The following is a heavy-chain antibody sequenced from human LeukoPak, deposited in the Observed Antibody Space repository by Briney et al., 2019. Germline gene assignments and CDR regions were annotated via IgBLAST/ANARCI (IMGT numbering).Heavy chain of an antibody. J-gene: IGHJ4*02. CDR1: GFTFNTYG. CDR3: AKDWRYSSSTTPY. V-gene: IGHV3-30*18. Sequence: PGRSLRLSCAASGFTFNTYGMHWVRQAPGKGLEWVAVISHDGSDKNYADSVKGRFTISRDNSKNTLFLQMNSLRAEDTAVYYCAKDWRYSSSTTPYWGQGTLVTVSS. D-gene: IGHD6-13*01. CDR2: ISHDGSDK.